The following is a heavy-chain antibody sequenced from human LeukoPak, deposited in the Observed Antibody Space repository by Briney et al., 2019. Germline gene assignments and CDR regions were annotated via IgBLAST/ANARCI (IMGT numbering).Heavy chain of an antibody. CDR1: GFTFDDYA. D-gene: IGHD1-26*01. CDR3: AKDSGSYGGAFDI. J-gene: IGHJ3*02. CDR2: ISWNSGSI. Sequence: SLRLSCAASGFTFDDYAMHWVRQAPGKGLEWGSGISWNSGSIGYADSVKGRFTISRDNAKNSLYLQMNSLRAEDTALYYCAKDSGSYGGAFDIWGQGTMVTVSS. V-gene: IGHV3-9*01.